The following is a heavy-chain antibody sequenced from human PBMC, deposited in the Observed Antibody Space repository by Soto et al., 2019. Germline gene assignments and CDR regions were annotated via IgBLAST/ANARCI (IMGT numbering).Heavy chain of an antibody. V-gene: IGHV4-4*02. D-gene: IGHD3-10*01. CDR2: IYQSGST. CDR3: ARSYMVRGVANWFDP. Sequence: QVQLQESGPGLVKPSGTLSLTCAVSGGSISSSNWWSWVRQPPGKGLGWIGEIYQSGSTNYNPSLKSRVTRSVDKSKNQFSLKLSSVTAADTAVYYCARSYMVRGVANWFDPWGQGTLVTVSS. CDR1: GGSISSSNW. J-gene: IGHJ5*02.